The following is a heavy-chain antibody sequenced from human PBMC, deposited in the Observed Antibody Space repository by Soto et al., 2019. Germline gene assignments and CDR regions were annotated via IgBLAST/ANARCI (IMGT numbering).Heavy chain of an antibody. Sequence: GGSLRLSCADSGCTFNTYALSWVRQAPGQGLEWVSAINERGGSTYYADSVKGRFTISRDNSKKTLYLQMNSLRAEDTALYSCAKDKSGTTACDIWGPGPMVTVSS. D-gene: IGHD1-1*01. CDR1: GCTFNTYA. CDR3: AKDKSGTTACDI. J-gene: IGHJ3*02. CDR2: INERGGST. V-gene: IGHV3-23*01.